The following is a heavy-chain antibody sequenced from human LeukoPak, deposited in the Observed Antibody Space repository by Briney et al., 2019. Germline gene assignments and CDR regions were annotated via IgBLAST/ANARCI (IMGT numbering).Heavy chain of an antibody. D-gene: IGHD4-11*01. CDR2: IYYSGST. CDR1: GGSISSYY. J-gene: IGHJ5*02. V-gene: IGHV4-59*01. Sequence: SETLSLTCTVSGGSISSYYWSWIRQPPGKGLEWIGYIYYSGSTNYNPSLKSRVTISVDTSKNQFSLKLGSVTAADTAVYYCARDYSNYVYNWFDPWGQGTLVTVSS. CDR3: ARDYSNYVYNWFDP.